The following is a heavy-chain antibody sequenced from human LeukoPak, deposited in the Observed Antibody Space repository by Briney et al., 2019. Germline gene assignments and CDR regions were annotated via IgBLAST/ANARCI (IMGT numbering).Heavy chain of an antibody. D-gene: IGHD2-15*01. Sequence: PSETLSLTCTVSGGSISSSYWSWIRQPPGKGLEWIGYIYTSGSTNYNPSLKSRVTISVDTSKSQFSLNLSSVTAADTAVYFCARRRSGGRDFDYWGQGTLVTASS. V-gene: IGHV4-4*09. CDR2: IYTSGST. CDR1: GGSISSSY. J-gene: IGHJ4*02. CDR3: ARRRSGGRDFDY.